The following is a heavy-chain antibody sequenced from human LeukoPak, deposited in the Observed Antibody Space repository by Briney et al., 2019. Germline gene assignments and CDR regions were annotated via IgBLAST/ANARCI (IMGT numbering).Heavy chain of an antibody. V-gene: IGHV4-30-4*08. CDR3: ARDRYGDYPYYFDY. Sequence: MSSRTLSLTCTVSGGSISSGDYYWSWIRQPPGKGLEWIGYIYYSGSTYYNPSLKSRVTISVDTSKNQFSLKLSSVTAADTAVYYCARDRYGDYPYYFDYWGQGTLVTVSS. J-gene: IGHJ4*02. CDR2: IYYSGST. D-gene: IGHD4-17*01. CDR1: GGSISSGDYY.